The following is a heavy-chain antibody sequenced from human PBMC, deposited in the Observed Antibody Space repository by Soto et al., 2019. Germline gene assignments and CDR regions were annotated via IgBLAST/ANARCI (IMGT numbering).Heavy chain of an antibody. J-gene: IGHJ6*02. CDR1: GFSLSTSGMC. Sequence: ESGPTLVNPTQTLTLTCTFSGFSLSTSGMCVSWIRQPPGKALEWLALIDWDDDKYYSTSLKTRLTISKDTSKNQVVLTMTNMDPVDTATYYCARTTRYYDFWSGYHGMDVWGQGTTVTVSS. CDR3: ARTTRYYDFWSGYHGMDV. CDR2: IDWDDDK. D-gene: IGHD3-3*01. V-gene: IGHV2-70*01.